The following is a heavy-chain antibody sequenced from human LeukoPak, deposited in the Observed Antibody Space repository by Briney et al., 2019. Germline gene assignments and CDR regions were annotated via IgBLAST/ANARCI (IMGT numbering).Heavy chain of an antibody. J-gene: IGHJ6*03. V-gene: IGHV4-4*07. CDR3: AREGGQGEWLLYPFYYYMDV. D-gene: IGHD3-3*01. CDR1: GGSISSYY. Sequence: SETLSLTCTVPGGSISSYYWSWIRQPAGKGLEWIGRIYTSGSTNYNPSLKSRVTMSVDTSKNQFSLKLSSVTAADTAVYYCAREGGQGEWLLYPFYYYMDVWGKGTTVTVSS. CDR2: IYTSGST.